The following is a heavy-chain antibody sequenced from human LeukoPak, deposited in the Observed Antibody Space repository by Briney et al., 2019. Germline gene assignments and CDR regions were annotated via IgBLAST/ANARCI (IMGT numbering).Heavy chain of an antibody. CDR3: ARIFVRLVKEGDY. D-gene: IGHD6-19*01. CDR1: GGSFSGYY. V-gene: IGHV4-34*01. J-gene: IGHJ4*02. Sequence: SETLSLTCAVYGGSFSGYYWRGIRQPPGKGVEWLGEINHSGSTNYNPSLKSRVTISVDTTKNQFSLKLSSLTAADTAVYYCARIFVRLVKEGDYWGQGTLVTVSS. CDR2: INHSGST.